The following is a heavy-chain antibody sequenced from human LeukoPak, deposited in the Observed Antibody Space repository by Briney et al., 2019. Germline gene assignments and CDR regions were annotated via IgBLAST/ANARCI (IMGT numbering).Heavy chain of an antibody. CDR3: ARDFQPDYYDSSGYPSHPRNWFDP. J-gene: IGHJ5*02. V-gene: IGHV1-2*02. Sequence: ASVNVSCKASGYTFTGYYRHWVRQAPGQGLEGMGWINPNSGGTNYAQKFQGRVTMTRDTSISTAYMELSRLRSDDTAVYYCARDFQPDYYDSSGYPSHPRNWFDPWGQGTLVTVSS. CDR1: GYTFTGYY. D-gene: IGHD3-22*01. CDR2: INPNSGGT.